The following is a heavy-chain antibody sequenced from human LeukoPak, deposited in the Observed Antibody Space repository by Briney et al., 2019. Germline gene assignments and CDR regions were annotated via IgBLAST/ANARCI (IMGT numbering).Heavy chain of an antibody. J-gene: IGHJ4*02. Sequence: GGSLRLSCAASGFTFSRNALSWVRQAPGKGLEWVSSLSGSGGDTYYADSVKGRFTISRDNSKNTLYLQMNSLRAEDTAVYYCVSVVAATIDYWGQGTLVTVSS. CDR3: VSVVAATIDY. V-gene: IGHV3-23*01. CDR2: LSGSGGDT. D-gene: IGHD2-15*01. CDR1: GFTFSRNA.